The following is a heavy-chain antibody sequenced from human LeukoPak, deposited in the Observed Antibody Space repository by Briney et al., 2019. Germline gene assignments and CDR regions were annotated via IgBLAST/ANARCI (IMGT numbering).Heavy chain of an antibody. D-gene: IGHD6-13*01. J-gene: IGHJ4*02. Sequence: PSETLSLTCAIYGGSFSGYYWRWIRQPPGKGLEWIGEINHSGSTTYNPSLKSRVTISVDTSTHQFSLRLSSVTAADTAVYYCARGYSSSWYRGYFAYWGQGTLVTVSS. CDR3: ARGYSSSWYRGYFAY. V-gene: IGHV4-34*01. CDR2: INHSGST. CDR1: GGSFSGYY.